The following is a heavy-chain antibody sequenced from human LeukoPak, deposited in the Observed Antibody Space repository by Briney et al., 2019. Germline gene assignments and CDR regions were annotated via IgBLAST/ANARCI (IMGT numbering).Heavy chain of an antibody. D-gene: IGHD3-9*01. CDR1: GFTVSSSY. J-gene: IGHJ4*02. CDR3: ARADILTGPLGY. CDR2: IYSGGST. Sequence: GGSLRLSCAASGFTVSSSYMSWVRQAPGKGLEWVSVIYSGGSTYYADSVKGRFTISRDNSKNTLYLQMNSLRAEDTAVYYCARADILTGPLGYWGQGTLVTVSS. V-gene: IGHV3-66*01.